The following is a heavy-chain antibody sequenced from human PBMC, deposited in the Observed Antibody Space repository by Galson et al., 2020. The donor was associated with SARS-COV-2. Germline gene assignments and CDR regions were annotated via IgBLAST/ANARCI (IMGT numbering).Heavy chain of an antibody. Sequence: SETLSLTCTVSGYSISSGYFWGWLRQPPGKGLEWMGSIYHSGSTYYNPSLKSRVTISVDTSKNQFSLKLSSVTAADPAVYYCATYSVVVVAPTPLRADYWGQGTLITVSS. CDR2: IYHSGST. J-gene: IGHJ4*02. CDR3: ATYSVVVVAPTPLRADY. CDR1: GYSISSGYF. V-gene: IGHV4-38-2*02. D-gene: IGHD2-15*01.